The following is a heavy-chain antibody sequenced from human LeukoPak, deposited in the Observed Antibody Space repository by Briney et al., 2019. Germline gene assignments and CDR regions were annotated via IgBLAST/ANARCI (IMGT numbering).Heavy chain of an antibody. Sequence: ASVKVSCKASGFTFTAYYIHWVRQAPGQGLEWMGYINPHSGGTSSPQKFQGRVTMTTDTSISAAYMELSSLIFDDTAMYYCVREGNELLSKNFDYWGQGTLVTVSS. V-gene: IGHV1-2*02. CDR3: VREGNELLSKNFDY. D-gene: IGHD2-21*02. CDR2: INPHSGGT. J-gene: IGHJ4*02. CDR1: GFTFTAYY.